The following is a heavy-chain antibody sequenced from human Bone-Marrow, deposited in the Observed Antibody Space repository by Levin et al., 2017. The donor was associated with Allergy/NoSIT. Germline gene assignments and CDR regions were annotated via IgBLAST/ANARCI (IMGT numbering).Heavy chain of an antibody. V-gene: IGHV4-4*07. Sequence: SQTLSLPCTVSGDSISSSYWSWIRQPAGKGLEWIGRIYTSGSTNYNPSLKSRVTMSVDTSKNQFSLELSSVTAADTAVYYCARTSGSGSGTYYDVGYFDSWGQGTLVTVSS. D-gene: IGHD3-10*01. CDR2: IYTSGST. CDR1: GDSISSSY. J-gene: IGHJ4*02. CDR3: ARTSGSGSGTYYDVGYFDS.